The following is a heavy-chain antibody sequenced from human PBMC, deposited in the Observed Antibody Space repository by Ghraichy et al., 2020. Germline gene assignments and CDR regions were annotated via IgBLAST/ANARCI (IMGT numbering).Heavy chain of an antibody. J-gene: IGHJ4*02. CDR2: VHRDGTTP. CDR3: ARGWLGGTGTNVFLDH. D-gene: IGHD1/OR15-1a*01. V-gene: IGHV3-74*01. Sequence: GGSLRLSCAASGFDFSSYWMHWVRQPPGKGLEWVSRVHRDGTTPNYADSVRGRFTVSRDNARNTVYLQMYGLRYEDTAVYYCARGWLGGTGTNVFLDHRGQGALVPVSS. CDR1: GFDFSSYW.